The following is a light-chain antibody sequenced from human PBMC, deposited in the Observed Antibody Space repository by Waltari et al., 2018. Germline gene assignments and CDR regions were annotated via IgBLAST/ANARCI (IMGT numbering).Light chain of an antibody. Sequence: DIVMTQSPDSLALSLGERATINCKSSQSVLPNSTKRNSLAWLQPRPGQPPKLLIYWASTRDSGVPDRFTGSGSGTDFTLTINSLQAEDVAVYYCQQFYSTPTFGQGTKVEI. J-gene: IGKJ1*01. CDR2: WAS. CDR1: QSVLPNSTKRNS. CDR3: QQFYSTPT. V-gene: IGKV4-1*01.